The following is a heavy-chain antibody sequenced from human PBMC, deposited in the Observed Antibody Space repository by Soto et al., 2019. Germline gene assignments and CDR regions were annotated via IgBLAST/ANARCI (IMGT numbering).Heavy chain of an antibody. CDR3: EREACSGGSCFYFGPXY. CDR1: GCTVSSYW. J-gene: IGHJ1*01. Sequence: GALRRSGAASGCTVSSYWMHWVRQAPGKGLVWVSRINSDGSSTSYADSVKGRFTISRDNAKNTLYLQMNSLRAEDTAVYYCEREACSGGSCFYFGPXYWGQGT. CDR2: INSDGSST. V-gene: IGHV3-74*01. D-gene: IGHD2-15*01.